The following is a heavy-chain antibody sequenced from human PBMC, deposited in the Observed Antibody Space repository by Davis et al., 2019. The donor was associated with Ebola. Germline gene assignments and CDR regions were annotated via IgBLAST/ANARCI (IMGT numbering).Heavy chain of an antibody. J-gene: IGHJ6*03. V-gene: IGHV3-15*01. CDR2: IKSKTDGGTT. CDR3: TTGILGPYTNNNMDV. Sequence: GESLKISCAASGFTFSNAWMSWVRQAPGKGLEWVGRIKSKTDGGTTDYAAPVKGRFTISRDDSKNTLYLQMNSLKTEDTAVYYCTTGILGPYTNNNMDVWGKGTTVTVSS. D-gene: IGHD2-15*01. CDR1: GFTFSNAW.